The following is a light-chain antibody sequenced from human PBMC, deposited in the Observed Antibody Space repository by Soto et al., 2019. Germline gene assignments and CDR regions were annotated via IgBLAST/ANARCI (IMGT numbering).Light chain of an antibody. V-gene: IGKV1-12*01. CDR3: QQAKSLPYT. Sequence: DIQMTQSPSSVSVSVGDRVIITCRASQDIDRWLAWYQQRPGKAPKLLLYGAFNLQSGVPSRFSGSGSVTDYTLTISSLQPEDFATYYCQQAKSLPYTFGQGTKLEIK. J-gene: IGKJ2*01. CDR1: QDIDRW. CDR2: GAF.